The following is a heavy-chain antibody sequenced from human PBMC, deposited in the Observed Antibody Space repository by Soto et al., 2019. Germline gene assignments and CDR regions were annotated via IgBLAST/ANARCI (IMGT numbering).Heavy chain of an antibody. Sequence: GASVKVSCKASGYTFTNNVIHWLRQAPGQTLEWMGWIHTAQENTKYSQKFEARVTLTRDTAASTAYLELNSLRSDDTAVSSCARDPIWTYTWNYARLNYLDPWGQGTLVTVSS. CDR1: GYTFTNNV. CDR2: IHTAQENT. V-gene: IGHV1-3*04. D-gene: IGHD1-7*01. J-gene: IGHJ5*02. CDR3: ARDPIWTYTWNYARLNYLDP.